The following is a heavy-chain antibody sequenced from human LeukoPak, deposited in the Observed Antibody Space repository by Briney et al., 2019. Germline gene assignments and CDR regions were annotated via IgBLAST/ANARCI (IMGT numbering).Heavy chain of an antibody. J-gene: IGHJ4*02. V-gene: IGHV3-23*01. D-gene: IGHD2-15*01. CDR1: GFVFRSYA. Sequence: GGSLRLSCAASGFVFRSYAMSWVRKAPGKGLEWVSGISSSGGSTYHADSVRGRFTISRDNSKNTQYLQMNSLRVENTAVYYCAKAGLLYDYWGQGTLVTVSS. CDR2: ISSSGGST. CDR3: AKAGLLYDY.